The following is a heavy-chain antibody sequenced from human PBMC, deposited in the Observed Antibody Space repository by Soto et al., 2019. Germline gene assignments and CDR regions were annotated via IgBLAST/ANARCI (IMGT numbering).Heavy chain of an antibody. J-gene: IGHJ4*02. V-gene: IGHV1-69*13. Sequence: SVKVSCKASGGTFSSYAISWVRQAPGQGLEWMGGIIPIFGTANYAQKFQGRVTITADESTSTAYMELSSLRSEDTAVYYCDSPYDSSTMLDYWGQGTLVSASA. CDR3: DSPYDSSTMLDY. CDR2: IIPIFGTA. CDR1: GGTFSSYA. D-gene: IGHD3-22*01.